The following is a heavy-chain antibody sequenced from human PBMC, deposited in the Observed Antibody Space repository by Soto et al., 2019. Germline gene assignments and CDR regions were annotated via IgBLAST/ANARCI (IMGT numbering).Heavy chain of an antibody. Sequence: ASVKGSGKASGYTFTKYVIHWVRQAPGQRREWMGWINAGNGNTKYSQKFEVRAITTRATSARPAYMELSSLRYEDTAVYYCARDTDRLITIYYGIDVWGQVTTVPVSS. CDR2: INAGNGNT. V-gene: IGHV1-3*01. J-gene: IGHJ6*02. CDR1: GYTFTKYV. CDR3: ARDTDRLITIYYGIDV. D-gene: IGHD3-3*01.